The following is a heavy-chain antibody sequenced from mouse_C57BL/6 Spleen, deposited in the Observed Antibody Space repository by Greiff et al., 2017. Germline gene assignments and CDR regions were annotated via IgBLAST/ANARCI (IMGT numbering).Heavy chain of an antibody. CDR2: INPNYGTT. CDR3: GRWSDYDAMDY. V-gene: IGHV1-39*01. J-gene: IGHJ4*01. Sequence: VQLQQSGPELVKPGASVKISCKASGYSFTDYNMNWVKQSNGKSLEWIGVINPNYGTTSYNQKFKGKATLTVDQSSSTAYMQLNRLTSEDSAVCSCGRWSDYDAMDYWGQGTSVTVSS. CDR1: GYSFTDYN.